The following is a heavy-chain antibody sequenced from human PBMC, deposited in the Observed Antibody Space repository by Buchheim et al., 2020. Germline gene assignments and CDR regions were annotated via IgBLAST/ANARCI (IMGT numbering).Heavy chain of an antibody. D-gene: IGHD5-18*01. CDR3: AREDVDTAMVSTLYYYYYMDV. CDR2: ISYDGSNK. J-gene: IGHJ6*03. V-gene: IGHV3-30-3*01. Sequence: QVQLVESGGGVVQPGRSLRLSCAASGFAFSNYAIHWVRQAPGKGLEWVAVISYDGSNKNYAGPVKGRFTISRDNSTNTLYLQMNSLRAEDTAVYYCAREDVDTAMVSTLYYYYYMDVWGKGTT. CDR1: GFAFSNYA.